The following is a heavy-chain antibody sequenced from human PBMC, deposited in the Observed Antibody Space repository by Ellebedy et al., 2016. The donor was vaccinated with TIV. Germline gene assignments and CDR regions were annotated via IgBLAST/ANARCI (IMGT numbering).Heavy chain of an antibody. CDR1: GYSFTRYW. J-gene: IGHJ2*01. Sequence: GESLKISXKGSGYSFTRYWIGWVRQMPGKGLEWMGIIYPGDSDTRYSPSFQGQVTISADKSISTAYLQWSSLKASDTAMYYCARRGVVGATVYWYFDLWGRGTLVTVSS. CDR3: ARRGVVGATVYWYFDL. V-gene: IGHV5-51*01. D-gene: IGHD1-26*01. CDR2: IYPGDSDT.